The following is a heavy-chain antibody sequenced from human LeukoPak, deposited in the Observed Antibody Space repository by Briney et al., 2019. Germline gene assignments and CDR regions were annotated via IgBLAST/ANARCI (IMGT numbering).Heavy chain of an antibody. CDR2: IYHSGST. CDR1: GGSISSGGYS. J-gene: IGHJ5*02. CDR3: ARYSSSSFDP. D-gene: IGHD6-13*01. Sequence: HSETLSLTCAVSGGSISSGGYSWSWIRQPPGKGLEWIGYIYHSGSTYYNPSLKSRVTISVDTSKNQFSLKLSSVTAADTAVYYCARYSSSSFDPWGQGTLVTVSS. V-gene: IGHV4-30-2*02.